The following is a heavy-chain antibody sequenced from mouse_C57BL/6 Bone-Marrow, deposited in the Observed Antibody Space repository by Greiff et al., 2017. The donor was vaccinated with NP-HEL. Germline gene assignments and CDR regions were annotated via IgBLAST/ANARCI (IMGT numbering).Heavy chain of an antibody. J-gene: IGHJ1*03. Sequence: VQLQQSGPELVKPGASVKISCKASGYSFTGYYMNWVKQSPEKSLEWIGEINPSTGGTTYNQKFKAKATLTVDKSSSTAYMQLKSLTSEDSAVYYCARSITTVVRYFDVWGTGTTVTVSS. CDR1: GYSFTGYY. CDR3: ARSITTVVRYFDV. CDR2: INPSTGGT. V-gene: IGHV1-42*01. D-gene: IGHD1-1*01.